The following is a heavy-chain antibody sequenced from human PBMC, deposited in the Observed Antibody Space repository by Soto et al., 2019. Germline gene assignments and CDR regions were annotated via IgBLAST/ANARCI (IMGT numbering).Heavy chain of an antibody. V-gene: IGHV4-39*01. CDR2: IYNRGST. D-gene: IGHD3-10*01. J-gene: IGHJ4*02. CDR3: AAYYYGSGSYYTPGQFFDY. Sequence: SETLSLTCTVSGGSISSSSYYWGGIRQPPGKRQERIGSIYNRGSTYYNPSLKSRVTISVDTSKNQFSLKLSSVTAADTAVYFCAAYYYGSGSYYTPGQFFDYWGQGTLVTVS. CDR1: GGSISSSSYY.